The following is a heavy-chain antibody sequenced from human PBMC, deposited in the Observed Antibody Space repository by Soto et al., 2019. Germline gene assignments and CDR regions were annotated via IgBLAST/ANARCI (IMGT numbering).Heavy chain of an antibody. CDR3: TTVTTVDYYFDY. D-gene: IGHD4-17*01. V-gene: IGHV3-72*01. Sequence: PGGSLRXSCAASGLTFSDRYMDWVRQAPGKGXXXXXXXXXXXXXXXXXXXXXVKGRFIISRDDSTNSLYLQMSSLKTEDAAVYYCTTVTTVDYYFDYWGQGTLVTVS. CDR2: XXXXXXXXXX. CDR1: GLTFSDRY. J-gene: IGHJ4*02.